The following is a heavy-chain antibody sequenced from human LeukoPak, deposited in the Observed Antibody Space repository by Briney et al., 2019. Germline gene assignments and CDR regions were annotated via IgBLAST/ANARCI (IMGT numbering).Heavy chain of an antibody. D-gene: IGHD3-10*01. Sequence: SETLSLTCTVSGGSISSYYWSWIRQPPGKGLEWIGYIYYSGSTNYNPSLKSRVTISVDTSKNQFSLKLSSVTAADTAVYYCARAGSGGYCLQCMDVWGKGTTVTISS. CDR1: GGSISSYY. CDR3: ARAGSGGYCLQCMDV. CDR2: IYYSGST. J-gene: IGHJ6*03. V-gene: IGHV4-59*08.